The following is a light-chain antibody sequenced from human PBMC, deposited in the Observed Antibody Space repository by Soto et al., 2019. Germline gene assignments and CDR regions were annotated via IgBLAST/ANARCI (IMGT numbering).Light chain of an antibody. CDR1: RSVRTY. V-gene: IGKV3-11*01. CDR2: DAS. J-gene: IGKJ4*01. Sequence: VLTQSPATLSLSPGERATLSCRASRSVRTYLVWYQHKPGQAPRLLIYDASNRATGIPPRFSGSGSGTDFTLSISSLEPEDFAVYYCQQRDSWPLTFGGGTKVEIK. CDR3: QQRDSWPLT.